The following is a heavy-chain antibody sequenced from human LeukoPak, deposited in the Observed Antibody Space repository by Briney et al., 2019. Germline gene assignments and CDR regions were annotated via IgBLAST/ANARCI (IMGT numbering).Heavy chain of an antibody. CDR2: IIPIFGTA. J-gene: IGHJ5*02. V-gene: IGHV1-69*05. D-gene: IGHD2-2*01. CDR1: GGTFSSYA. CDR3: ARGSPAVNMPFGP. Sequence: SVKVSCKASGGTFSSYAISWVRQAPGQGLEWMGGIIPIFGTANHAQKFQGRVTVTTDESTSTAYMELSSLRSEDTAVYYCARGSPAVNMPFGPWGQGTLVTVSS.